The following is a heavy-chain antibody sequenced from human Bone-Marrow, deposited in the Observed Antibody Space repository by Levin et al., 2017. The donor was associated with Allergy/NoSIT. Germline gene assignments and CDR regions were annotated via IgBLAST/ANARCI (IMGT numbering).Heavy chain of an antibody. CDR1: GYRFTSYW. CDR3: ARGFLNDALDV. Sequence: NLGESLKISCEASGYRFTSYWIGWARQMPGKGLEWMGIIYPGDSNTKYRPSFQGQVTISVDKSISTTYLHWSSLKASDTAMYYCARGFLNDALDVWGQGTMVIVS. CDR2: IYPGDSNT. V-gene: IGHV5-51*01. J-gene: IGHJ3*01.